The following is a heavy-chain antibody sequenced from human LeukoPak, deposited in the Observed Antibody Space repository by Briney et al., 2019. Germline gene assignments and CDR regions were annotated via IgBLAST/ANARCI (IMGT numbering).Heavy chain of an antibody. CDR2: IKQDGSEK. CDR3: ASPLEMATTNFDY. J-gene: IGHJ4*02. D-gene: IGHD1-1*01. CDR1: GFTFSSYW. V-gene: IGHV3-7*01. Sequence: GGSLRLSCAVSGFTFSSYWMTWVRKAPGKGLEWVANIKQDGSEKYYVDSVKGRFTISRDNAKNSLYLQMNSLRAEDTAVYYCASPLEMATTNFDYWGQGTLVTVSS.